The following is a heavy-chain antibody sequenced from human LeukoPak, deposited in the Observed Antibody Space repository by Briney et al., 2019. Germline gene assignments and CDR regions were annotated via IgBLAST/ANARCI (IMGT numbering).Heavy chain of an antibody. D-gene: IGHD6-19*01. CDR3: AREPEYSSGWPYYFDY. J-gene: IGHJ4*02. Sequence: GGSLRLSCAASGFTFSSYGMHWVRQAPGKGLEWVAVIWYDGSNEYYADSVKGRFTISRDNSKNTLYLQMNSLRAEDTAVYYCAREPEYSSGWPYYFDYWGQGTLVTVSS. CDR2: IWYDGSNE. CDR1: GFTFSSYG. V-gene: IGHV3-33*01.